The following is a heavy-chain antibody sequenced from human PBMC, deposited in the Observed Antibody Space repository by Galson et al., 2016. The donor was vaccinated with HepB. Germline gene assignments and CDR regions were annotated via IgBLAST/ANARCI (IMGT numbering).Heavy chain of an antibody. Sequence: GLEWVSTISGSGGSTYHADSVKGRFTISRDNSKNTVYLQMNSLRAEDTAVYYCAKFASGTYYLDSFDYWGQGTLVTVSS. V-gene: IGHV3-23*01. D-gene: IGHD3-10*01. CDR2: ISGSGGST. CDR3: AKFASGTYYLDSFDY. J-gene: IGHJ4*02.